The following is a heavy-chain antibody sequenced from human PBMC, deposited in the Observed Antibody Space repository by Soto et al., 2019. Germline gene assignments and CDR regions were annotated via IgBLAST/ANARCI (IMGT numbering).Heavy chain of an antibody. CDR1: VFTFSSYG. J-gene: IGHJ4*02. CDR3: AKDRVQSVEQLDFDY. Sequence: GGSLRLSCAASVFTFSSYGMHWVRQAPGKGLEWVAVISYDGSNKYYADSVKGRFTISRDNSKNTLYLQMNSLRAEDTAVYYCAKDRVQSVEQLDFDYWGQGTLVTVSS. D-gene: IGHD6-6*01. V-gene: IGHV3-30*18. CDR2: ISYDGSNK.